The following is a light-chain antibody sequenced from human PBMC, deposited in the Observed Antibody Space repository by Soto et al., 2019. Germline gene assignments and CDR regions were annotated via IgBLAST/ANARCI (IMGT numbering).Light chain of an antibody. V-gene: IGKV1-6*01. J-gene: IGKJ1*01. Sequence: AIQMTQSPSSLSASLGHRVTITCRASQGIRGDLGWYQQKPGKAPKLLISATSTLQSGVPLRFSGRGSGTNFTLTISSLQPEDFATYYCIQDFISPLTVGPGTKVEL. CDR1: QGIRGD. CDR2: ATS. CDR3: IQDFISPLT.